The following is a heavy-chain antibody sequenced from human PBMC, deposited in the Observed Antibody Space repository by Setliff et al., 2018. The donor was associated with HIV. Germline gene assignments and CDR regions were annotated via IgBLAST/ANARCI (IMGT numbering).Heavy chain of an antibody. J-gene: IGHJ5*02. CDR2: INSDGRGT. CDR1: GFTFSSYW. V-gene: IGHV3-74*01. CDR3: ARVDYYDSSGYYDP. D-gene: IGHD3-22*01. Sequence: GGSLRLSCAASGFTFSSYWMHWVRQAPGKGLVWVSRINSDGRGTSYAGSVKGRFTISRDNAKNTLYLQMNSLRAEDTAVYYCARVDYYDSSGYYDPWGQGTLVTVSS.